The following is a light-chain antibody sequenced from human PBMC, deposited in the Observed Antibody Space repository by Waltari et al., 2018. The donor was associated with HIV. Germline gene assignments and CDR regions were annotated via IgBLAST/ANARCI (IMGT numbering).Light chain of an antibody. Sequence: SVLPQPPSVSADPGQKVTMSCSGRSSNLGNDYVSLYQHLPGAAPKLLIYDTDKRPSGIPDRFSGSKSGTSATLGITGLQTGDESDYYCGTWDTSLSGGVFGGGTKLTVL. J-gene: IGLJ3*02. CDR1: SSNLGNDY. V-gene: IGLV1-51*01. CDR2: DTD. CDR3: GTWDTSLSGGV.